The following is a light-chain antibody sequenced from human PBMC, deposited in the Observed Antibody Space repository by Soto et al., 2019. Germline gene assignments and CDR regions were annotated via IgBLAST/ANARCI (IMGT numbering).Light chain of an antibody. CDR1: SSNIGAGYD. CDR2: GNS. Sequence: QSVLTQPPSVSGAPGQRVTISCTGSSSNIGAGYDVHWYQQLPGAAPKLLIYGNSNRPSGVPDRFSGSKSGTSAPLAITGLQAEDEADYYCQSYDSSLSGSGFGGGTKVTVL. J-gene: IGLJ3*02. CDR3: QSYDSSLSGSG. V-gene: IGLV1-40*01.